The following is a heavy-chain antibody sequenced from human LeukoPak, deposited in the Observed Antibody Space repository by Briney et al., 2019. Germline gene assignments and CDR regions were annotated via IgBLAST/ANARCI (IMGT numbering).Heavy chain of an antibody. CDR2: INGGGVNT. Sequence: GGSLRLSCAASGFTFSSYAMSWVRQAPGKGLEWVSTINGGGVNTHYADSVGGRFTISRDNSKNTLFLQMNSLRDEDTAVYYCAKVGGVTGGDYWGQGTLVTVSS. D-gene: IGHD2-21*02. CDR3: AKVGGVTGGDY. CDR1: GFTFSSYA. J-gene: IGHJ4*02. V-gene: IGHV3-23*01.